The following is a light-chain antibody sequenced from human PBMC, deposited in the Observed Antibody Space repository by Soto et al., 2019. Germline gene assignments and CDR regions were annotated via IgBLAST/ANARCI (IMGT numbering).Light chain of an antibody. V-gene: IGKV1-39*01. CDR2: AAS. J-gene: IGKJ3*01. CDR3: QESHSTPFT. Sequence: DIQMTQSPSSLSASVGDRVTITCRASQSISSYLNWYQQKPGKAPKLLIYAASSLQSGVPSRFSGSGSGTDCTLTISSLQPEDFASYHCQESHSTPFTFGPGTKVDIK. CDR1: QSISSY.